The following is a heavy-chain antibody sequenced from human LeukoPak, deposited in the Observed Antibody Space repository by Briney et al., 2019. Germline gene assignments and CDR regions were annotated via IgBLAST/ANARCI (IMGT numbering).Heavy chain of an antibody. CDR1: GYSFTSYW. CDR2: IYPGDSDT. J-gene: IGHJ4*02. CDR3: ARRRGYSYGPVDY. Sequence: GESLKISCKGSGYSFTSYWIGWVRQMPGKGLEWMGIIYPGDSDTTYSPSFQGQVTISADKSISTAYLQWSSLKASDTAIYYCARRRGYSYGPVDYWGQGTLVTVSS. V-gene: IGHV5-51*01. D-gene: IGHD5-18*01.